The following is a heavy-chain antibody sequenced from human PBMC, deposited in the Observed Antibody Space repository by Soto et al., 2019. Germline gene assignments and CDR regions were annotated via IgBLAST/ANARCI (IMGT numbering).Heavy chain of an antibody. D-gene: IGHD3-3*01. J-gene: IGHJ4*02. CDR1: GFNFGSYW. Sequence: GSLRLSCAVSGFNFGSYWIIFFGQAPVKWREWLASIKEDGSERYYLDSVKGRFTISRDNAKDSLSLQMNSLRGEDTAFYYCARDVGPVTIFGEALSGYFDFWGQGTLVTVSS. CDR3: ARDVGPVTIFGEALSGYFDF. V-gene: IGHV3-7*03. CDR2: IKEDGSER.